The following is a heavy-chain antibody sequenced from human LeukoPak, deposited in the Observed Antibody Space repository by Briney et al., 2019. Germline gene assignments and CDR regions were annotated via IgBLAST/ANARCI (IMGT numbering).Heavy chain of an antibody. J-gene: IGHJ4*02. CDR1: GFTFSSYS. CDR3: ARGYYSFDY. D-gene: IGHD4-11*01. Sequence: PGGSLRLSCAASGFTFSSYSMNWLRQAPGKGLEWISYISSSSSTIYYADSVKGRFTISRDNAKNSLYLQMNSLRAEDTAVYYCARGYYSFDYWGQGTLVTVSS. V-gene: IGHV3-48*01. CDR2: ISSSSSTI.